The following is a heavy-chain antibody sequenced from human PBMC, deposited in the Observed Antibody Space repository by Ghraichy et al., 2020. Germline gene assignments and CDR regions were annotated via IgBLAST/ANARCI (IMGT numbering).Heavy chain of an antibody. J-gene: IGHJ3*02. D-gene: IGHD5-12*01. Sequence: GGSLRLSCATSGFTFSSYSMNWVRQAPGKGLEWVSSISISGNYIYYADSVRGRFTISRDNSKNSLYLQMNSLRAEDTAVYYCARADSLTSGYSGFERHAIDIWGQGTMVTVSS. CDR2: ISISGNYI. V-gene: IGHV3-21*01. CDR3: ARADSLTSGYSGFERHAIDI. CDR1: GFTFSSYS.